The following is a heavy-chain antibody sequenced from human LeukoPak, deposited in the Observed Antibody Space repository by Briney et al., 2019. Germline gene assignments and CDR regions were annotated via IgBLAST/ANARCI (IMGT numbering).Heavy chain of an antibody. J-gene: IGHJ4*02. CDR2: ISYDDNNK. D-gene: IGHD5-18*01. CDR3: ARGGYHAYYLDY. Sequence: GGSLRLSCAASGFIFSNCSMHWVRHAPGKGLEWVAVISYDDNNKYYADSVKGRFTISRDNSKTTLYLQMNSLRAEDTAVYYCARGGYHAYYLDYWGQGSLVTVSS. CDR1: GFIFSNCS. V-gene: IGHV3-30-3*01.